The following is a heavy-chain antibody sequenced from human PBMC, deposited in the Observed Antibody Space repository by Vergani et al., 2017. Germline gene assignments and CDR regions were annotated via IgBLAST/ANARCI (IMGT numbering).Heavy chain of an antibody. J-gene: IGHJ3*02. CDR2: ISCSGGIT. CDR3: AKDAITMFPGGDAFDI. Sequence: EVQLLESGGGLVQPGGSVRLSCAASGYTFSSYAMSWVRQAPGKGLEWVSAISCSGGITYYADSVKGRFTISRDNSKNTLYLQMNSLRAEDTAVYYCAKDAITMFPGGDAFDIWGQGTMVTVSS. CDR1: GYTFSSYA. D-gene: IGHD3-10*02. V-gene: IGHV3-23*01.